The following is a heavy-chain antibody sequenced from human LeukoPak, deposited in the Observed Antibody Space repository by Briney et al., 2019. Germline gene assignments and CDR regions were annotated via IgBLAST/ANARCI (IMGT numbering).Heavy chain of an antibody. V-gene: IGHV4-34*01. CDR2: INHSGST. J-gene: IGHJ4*02. Sequence: SETLSLTSAVYGGSFGGYYWSWIRQPPGKGLEWIGEINHSGSTNYNPSLKSRVTISVDTSKNQFSLKLSSVTAADTAVYYCASGTRPYYGSGSHFDYWGQGTLVTVSS. CDR1: GGSFGGYY. CDR3: ASGTRPYYGSGSHFDY. D-gene: IGHD3-10*01.